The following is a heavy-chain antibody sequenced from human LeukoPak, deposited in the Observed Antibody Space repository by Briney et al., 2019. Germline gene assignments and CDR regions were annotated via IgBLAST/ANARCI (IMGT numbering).Heavy chain of an antibody. Sequence: ASVKVSCKASGYTFTGYYMHWVRQAPGQGLEWMGRINPNSGGTNYAQKFQGRVTMTRDTSTSTVYMELSSLRSEDTAVYYCARLVRSGIAYWGQGTLVTVSS. CDR2: INPNSGGT. V-gene: IGHV1-2*06. D-gene: IGHD6-13*01. CDR1: GYTFTGYY. CDR3: ARLVRSGIAY. J-gene: IGHJ4*02.